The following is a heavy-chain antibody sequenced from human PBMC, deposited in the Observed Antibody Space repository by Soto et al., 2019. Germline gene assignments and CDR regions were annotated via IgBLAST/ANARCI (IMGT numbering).Heavy chain of an antibody. D-gene: IGHD6-19*01. Sequence: GGSLRLSCAASGFTFSSYGMHWVRQAPGKGLEWVAVISYDGSNKYYADSVKGRFTISRDNSKNTLYLQMNSLRSDDTAVYYCAREEDSSGWYRLPSMDVWGQGTTVTVSS. V-gene: IGHV3-30*03. J-gene: IGHJ6*02. CDR3: AREEDSSGWYRLPSMDV. CDR2: ISYDGSNK. CDR1: GFTFSSYG.